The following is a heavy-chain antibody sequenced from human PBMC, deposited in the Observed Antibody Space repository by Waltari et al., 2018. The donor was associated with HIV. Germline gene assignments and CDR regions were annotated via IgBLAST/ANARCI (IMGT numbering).Heavy chain of an antibody. CDR1: GFSFSISG. CDR3: AKELRSGYSYYYYGMDV. D-gene: IGHD2-15*01. CDR2: IRYDGNTK. J-gene: IGHJ6*02. Sequence: QGQLVESGGGVVQPGGSLRLSCAASGFSFSISGMHWVRQAPGKGLEWVTFIRYDGNTKYYADSVKGRFTISRDNSKNTLYLQMSSLRAEDTAVYYCAKELRSGYSYYYYGMDVWGRGTTVTVSS. V-gene: IGHV3-30*02.